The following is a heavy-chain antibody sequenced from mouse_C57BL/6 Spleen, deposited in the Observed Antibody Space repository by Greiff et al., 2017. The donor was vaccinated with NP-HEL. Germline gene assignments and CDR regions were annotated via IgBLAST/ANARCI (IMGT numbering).Heavy chain of an antibody. D-gene: IGHD1-1*01. CDR2: IDPEDGET. CDR3: ARGPVTTVVARGAMDY. J-gene: IGHJ4*01. Sequence: VQLQQSGAELVKPGASVKLSCPASGFNIKDYYMHWVKQRTEQGLEWIGRIDPEDGETKYAPKFQGKATITADTSSNPAYLQLSSLTSEDTAVYYCARGPVTTVVARGAMDYWGQGTSVTVSS. V-gene: IGHV14-2*01. CDR1: GFNIKDYY.